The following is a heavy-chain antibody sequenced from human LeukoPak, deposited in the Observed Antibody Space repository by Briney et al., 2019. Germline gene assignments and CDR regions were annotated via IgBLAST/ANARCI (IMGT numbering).Heavy chain of an antibody. D-gene: IGHD3-10*01. V-gene: IGHV3-48*03. CDR1: GFTFSSYE. Sequence: AGSLRLSCAASGFTFSSYEMNWVRQAPGKGLEWVSYISSSGSTIYYADSVKGRFTISRDNAKNSLYLQMNSLRAEDTAVYYCARGGYGSGSHNYYYYYGMDVWGKGTTVTVSS. J-gene: IGHJ6*04. CDR2: ISSSGSTI. CDR3: ARGGYGSGSHNYYYYYGMDV.